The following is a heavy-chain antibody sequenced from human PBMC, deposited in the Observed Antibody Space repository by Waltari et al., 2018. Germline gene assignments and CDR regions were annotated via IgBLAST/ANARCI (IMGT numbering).Heavy chain of an antibody. Sequence: EVQLVESGGGLVQPGGSLRLSCAASGFTFTTRWMHWVRQAPGKGLEWVSRINNDGNCLSYADSVKGRFTISRDDARDTLYLQMDSLRADDTAVYYCVRDTPVTRVDHWGQGTLVIVSS. V-gene: IGHV3-74*01. J-gene: IGHJ4*02. D-gene: IGHD4-17*01. CDR2: INNDGNCL. CDR1: GFTFTTRW. CDR3: VRDTPVTRVDH.